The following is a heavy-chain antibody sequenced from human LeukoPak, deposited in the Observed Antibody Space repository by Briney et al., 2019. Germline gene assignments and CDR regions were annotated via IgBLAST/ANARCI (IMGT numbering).Heavy chain of an antibody. CDR1: GYTFTGYY. CDR3: ARDRVPAAKGWFDP. V-gene: IGHV1-2*02. CDR2: INPNSGGT. D-gene: IGHD2-2*01. J-gene: IGHJ5*02. Sequence: ASVKVSCKASGYTFTGYYMHWVRQAPGQGLEWMGWINPNSGGTNYAQKLQGRVTMTRDTSISTAYMELSRLRSDDTAVYYCARDRVPAAKGWFDPWGQGTLVTVSS.